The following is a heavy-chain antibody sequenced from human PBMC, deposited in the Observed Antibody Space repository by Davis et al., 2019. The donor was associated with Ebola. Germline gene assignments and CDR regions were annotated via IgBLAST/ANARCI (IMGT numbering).Heavy chain of an antibody. D-gene: IGHD3-3*01. CDR3: ARDFYDFWSGYYHYYFDY. CDR2: ISSSSSYI. J-gene: IGHJ4*02. V-gene: IGHV3-21*01. CDR1: GFTFSSYS. Sequence: GGSLRLSCAASGFTFSSYSMNWVRQAPGKGLEWVSSISSSSSYIYYADSVKGRFTISRDNAKNSLYLQMNSLGAEDTAVYYCARDFYDFWSGYYHYYFDYWGQGTLVTVSS.